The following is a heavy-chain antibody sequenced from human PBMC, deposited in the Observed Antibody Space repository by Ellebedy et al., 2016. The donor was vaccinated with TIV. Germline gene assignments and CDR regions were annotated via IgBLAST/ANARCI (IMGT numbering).Heavy chain of an antibody. CDR2: ISFDGSNK. Sequence: GGSLRLSXAASGFTFSDSSFHWVRQAPGEGLEWLALISFDGSNKYYAESVKGRFTISRDNSKNTLYLQVDSLGVDDMAVYFCARGETYYSDDNNYGFEYWGQGTLVAVSS. V-gene: IGHV3-30*04. D-gene: IGHD3-22*01. CDR1: GFTFSDSS. J-gene: IGHJ4*02. CDR3: ARGETYYSDDNNYGFEY.